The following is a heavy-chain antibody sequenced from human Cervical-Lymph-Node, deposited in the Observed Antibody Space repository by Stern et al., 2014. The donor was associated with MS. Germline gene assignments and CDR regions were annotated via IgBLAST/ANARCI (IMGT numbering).Heavy chain of an antibody. J-gene: IGHJ4*02. CDR2: IVWDADN. CDR1: GFSLSTSGMR. Sequence: QVTLRESGPALVKPTQTLTLTCTFSGFSLSTSGMRVSWIRQPPGKALEWLVRIVWDADNFYSTSLKTRLTISKDTSKNQVVLTMTNMDPVDTATYYCARMGDSSGYGFDYWGQGTLVTVSS. CDR3: ARMGDSSGYGFDY. V-gene: IGHV2-70*04. D-gene: IGHD3-22*01.